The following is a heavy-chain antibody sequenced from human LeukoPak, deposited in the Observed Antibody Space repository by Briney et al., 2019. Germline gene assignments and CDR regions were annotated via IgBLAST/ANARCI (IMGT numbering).Heavy chain of an antibody. V-gene: IGHV3-23*01. CDR1: GFAFSRYA. Sequence: GGSLILSCAASGFAFSRYAMNWVRQAPGKGLEWVSGISGSAGSTYYADSVKGRFTISRDNSKNTLYLQVNSLRAEDTAVYYCAKGPMVRGVIPGTDYWGQGTLVTVSS. J-gene: IGHJ4*02. D-gene: IGHD3-10*01. CDR2: ISGSAGST. CDR3: AKGPMVRGVIPGTDY.